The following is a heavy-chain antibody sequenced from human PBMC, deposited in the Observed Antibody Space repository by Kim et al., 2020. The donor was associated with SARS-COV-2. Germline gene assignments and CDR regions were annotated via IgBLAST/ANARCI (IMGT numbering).Heavy chain of an antibody. V-gene: IGHV5-51*01. CDR1: GYSFPNYW. CDR3: ARGRGSGTFYYYFYALEV. CDR2: IYPGDSDV. J-gene: IGHJ6*02. D-gene: IGHD3-10*01. Sequence: GESLQISCKGFGYSFPNYWIAWVRQMPGKGLEWMGIIYPGDSDVRYSPSFEGQVTISADKSIDTAYLHWSSLKASDTGIYYCARGRGSGTFYYYFYALEVWGQGTTVTVTS.